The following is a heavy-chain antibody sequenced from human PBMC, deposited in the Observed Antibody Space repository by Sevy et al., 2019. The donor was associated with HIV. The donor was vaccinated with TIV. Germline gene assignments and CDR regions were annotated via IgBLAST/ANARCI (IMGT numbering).Heavy chain of an antibody. Sequence: SETLPLTCTVSGGSISSSSYYWGWIRQPPGKGLEWIGSIYYSGSTYYNPSLKSRVTISVDTSKNQFSLKLSSVTAADTAVYYCARGMGATRYYFDYWGQGTLVTVSS. D-gene: IGHD1-26*01. J-gene: IGHJ4*02. CDR3: ARGMGATRYYFDY. V-gene: IGHV4-39*01. CDR1: GGSISSSSYY. CDR2: IYYSGST.